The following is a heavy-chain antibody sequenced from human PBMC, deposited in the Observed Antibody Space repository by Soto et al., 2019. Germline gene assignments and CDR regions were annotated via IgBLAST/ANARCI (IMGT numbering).Heavy chain of an antibody. D-gene: IGHD5-12*01. CDR2: MNPNSGNT. CDR1: GYTFTGYY. V-gene: IGHV1-8*03. CDR3: AREGYDKNAFDI. Sequence: ASVKVSCKASGYTFTGYYIHWVRQATGQGLEWMGWMNPNSGNTGYAQKFQGRVTITADESTSTAYMELSSLRSEDTAVYYCAREGYDKNAFDIWGQGTMVTVSS. J-gene: IGHJ3*02.